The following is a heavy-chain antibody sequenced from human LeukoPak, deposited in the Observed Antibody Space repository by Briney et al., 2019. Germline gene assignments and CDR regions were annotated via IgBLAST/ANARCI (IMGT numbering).Heavy chain of an antibody. Sequence: PSETLSLTCTVSGGSISSGGYYWSWIRQHPGKGLEWIGYIYYSGSTYYNPSLKSRVTISVDTSKTQFSLKLSSVTAADTAVYYCAREGYSSGWYAYWGQGTLVTVSS. CDR3: AREGYSSGWYAY. D-gene: IGHD6-19*01. CDR2: IYYSGST. J-gene: IGHJ4*02. CDR1: GGSISSGGYY. V-gene: IGHV4-31*03.